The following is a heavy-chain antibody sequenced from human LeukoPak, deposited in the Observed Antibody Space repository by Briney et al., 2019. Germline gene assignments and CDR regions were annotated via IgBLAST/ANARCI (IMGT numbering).Heavy chain of an antibody. V-gene: IGHV2-5*01. CDR3: AHTYYDFWSGYNHFDY. CDR2: IYWNDDK. J-gene: IGHJ4*02. Sequence: SGPTLVNPTQTLTLTCTFSGFSLSTSGVGVGWIRQPPGKALEWLALIYWNDDKRYSPSLKSRLTITKDTSKNQVVLTMTNMDPVDTATYYCAHTYYDFWSGYNHFDYWGQGTLVTVSS. CDR1: GFSLSTSGVG. D-gene: IGHD3-3*01.